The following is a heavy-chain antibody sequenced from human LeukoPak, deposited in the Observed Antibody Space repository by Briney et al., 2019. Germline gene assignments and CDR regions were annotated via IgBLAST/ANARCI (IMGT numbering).Heavy chain of an antibody. CDR3: AREGYCTNGVCYLDY. J-gene: IGHJ4*02. D-gene: IGHD2-8*01. Sequence: SVKVSCKASGGTFSSYAISWVRQAPGQGLEWMGRIIPIFGTANYAQKFQGRVTITTDESTSTAYMELSSLRSEDTAVYYCAREGYCTNGVCYLDYWGQGTLVTVSS. CDR1: GGTFSSYA. CDR2: IIPIFGTA. V-gene: IGHV1-69*05.